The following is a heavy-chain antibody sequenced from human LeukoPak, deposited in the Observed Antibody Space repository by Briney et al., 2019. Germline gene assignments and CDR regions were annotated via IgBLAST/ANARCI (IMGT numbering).Heavy chain of an antibody. J-gene: IGHJ3*02. CDR1: GYSISSGYY. Sequence: PSETLSLTCTVSGYSISSGYYWGWIRQPPGKGLEWIGSIYHSGSTYYNPSLKSRVTISVDTSKNQFSLKLSSATAADTAVYYCARVAAMVREDAFDIWGQGTMVTVSS. CDR2: IYHSGST. CDR3: ARVAAMVREDAFDI. V-gene: IGHV4-38-2*02. D-gene: IGHD5-18*01.